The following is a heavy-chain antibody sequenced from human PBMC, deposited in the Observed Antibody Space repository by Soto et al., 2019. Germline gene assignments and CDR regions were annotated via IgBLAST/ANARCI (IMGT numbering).Heavy chain of an antibody. Sequence: SETLSLTCTVSGGSISSSSYYWGWIRQPPGKGLEWIGSIYYSGSTYYNPSLKSRVTISVDTSKNQFSLKLSSVTAADTAVYYCATRFDFWSGYHPRDYGMDVWGQGTPVTVSS. CDR2: IYYSGST. CDR1: GGSISSSSYY. CDR3: ATRFDFWSGYHPRDYGMDV. D-gene: IGHD3-3*01. V-gene: IGHV4-39*01. J-gene: IGHJ6*02.